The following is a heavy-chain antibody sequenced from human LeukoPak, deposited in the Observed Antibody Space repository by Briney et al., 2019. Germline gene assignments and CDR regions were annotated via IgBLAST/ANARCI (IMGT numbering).Heavy chain of an antibody. V-gene: IGHV3-73*01. J-gene: IGHJ4*02. CDR3: TRINYDSSDYPHPFDY. CDR2: IRSKTNSYAT. CDR1: GFTFSDSA. Sequence: PGGSLRLSCAASGFTFSDSAVHWVRQASGKGLEWISRIRSKTNSYATAYAASVKGRFTISRDDSKNTAYLQMNSLKTEDTAVYYCTRINYDSSDYPHPFDYWGQGTLVTVSS. D-gene: IGHD3-22*01.